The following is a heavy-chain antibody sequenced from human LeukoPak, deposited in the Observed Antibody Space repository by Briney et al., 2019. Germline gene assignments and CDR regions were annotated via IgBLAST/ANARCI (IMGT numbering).Heavy chain of an antibody. CDR2: IRFDGSNK. CDR3: AKSDSVVGDVNDAFDI. Sequence: GGSLILSSTTSGFSFCNNGVAWVRHAPCTGRDLVAFIRFDGSNKYYADSVKGRFTISRDNSKNTLYLQMNSLRAEDTAVYYCAKSDSVVGDVNDAFDIWGQGTMVTVSS. J-gene: IGHJ3*02. CDR1: GFSFCNNG. V-gene: IGHV3-30*02. D-gene: IGHD1-26*01.